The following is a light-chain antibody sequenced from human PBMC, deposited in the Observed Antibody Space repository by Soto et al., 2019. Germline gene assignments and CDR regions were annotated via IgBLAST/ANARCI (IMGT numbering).Light chain of an antibody. V-gene: IGLV3-1*01. Sequence: SYELTQPPSVSVSPGQTASITCSGDKLGDKYVCWYQQKTGQSPLLVIYQDTKRPSGIPERFSGSNSGNTATLTISGTQAMDEADYYCQAWDSSTCVFGTGTKVTVL. CDR2: QDT. J-gene: IGLJ1*01. CDR1: KLGDKY. CDR3: QAWDSSTCV.